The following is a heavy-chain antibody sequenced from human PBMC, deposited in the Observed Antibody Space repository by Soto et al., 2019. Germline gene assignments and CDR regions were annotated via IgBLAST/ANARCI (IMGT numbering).Heavy chain of an antibody. D-gene: IGHD3-16*01. V-gene: IGHV3-23*01. Sequence: PGGSLRLSCAASGFTFSSYAMSWFRQAPGKGLEWVSAISGSGGSTYYADSVKGRFTISRDNSKNTLYLQMNSLRAEDTAVYYCAKGTTVISGGGAFDIWGQGTMVTVSS. J-gene: IGHJ3*02. CDR3: AKGTTVISGGGAFDI. CDR1: GFTFSSYA. CDR2: ISGSGGST.